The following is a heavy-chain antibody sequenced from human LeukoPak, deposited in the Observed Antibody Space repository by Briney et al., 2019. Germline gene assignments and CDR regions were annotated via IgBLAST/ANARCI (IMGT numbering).Heavy chain of an antibody. CDR3: ARARQRLGELSALDN. CDR1: GYTFTGYY. D-gene: IGHD3-16*02. V-gene: IGHV1-2*02. CDR2: INPNSGGT. J-gene: IGHJ4*02. Sequence: ASVKVSCKASGYTFTGYYMHWVRQAPGQGREWMGWINPNSGGTNYAQKFQGRVAMTRDTSINTAYMELTRLRSDDTAVYYCARARQRLGELSALDNWGQGDLVTVSS.